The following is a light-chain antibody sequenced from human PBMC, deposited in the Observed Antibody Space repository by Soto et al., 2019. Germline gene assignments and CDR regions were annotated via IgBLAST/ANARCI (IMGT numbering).Light chain of an antibody. V-gene: IGKV3-20*01. Sequence: EIVLTQSPGTLSLSPGERATLSCRASQSVSSSYLAWYQQKPGQAPRLLIYDASSRATGIPARFRGSGSGTDFTLTITRLEPEDFAVYFCQQYDSSPRTFGQGTKVDIK. CDR1: QSVSSSY. CDR3: QQYDSSPRT. J-gene: IGKJ1*01. CDR2: DAS.